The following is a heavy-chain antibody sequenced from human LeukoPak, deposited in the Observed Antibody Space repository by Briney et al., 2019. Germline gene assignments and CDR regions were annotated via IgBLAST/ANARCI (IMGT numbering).Heavy chain of an antibody. J-gene: IGHJ4*01. CDR3: ARDVGNSSPDSFDH. CDR1: GFTFSPYS. V-gene: IGHV3-21*06. Sequence: RPGGSLRLSCAASGFTFSPYSMNWVRQAPGKGLEWVSFTSSTGSYIYYADSVKGRFTISRDNAKNSLYLQMNSLRAEDTAVYYCARDVGNSSPDSFDHWGQGTLVTVSS. CDR2: TSSTGSYI. D-gene: IGHD6-6*01.